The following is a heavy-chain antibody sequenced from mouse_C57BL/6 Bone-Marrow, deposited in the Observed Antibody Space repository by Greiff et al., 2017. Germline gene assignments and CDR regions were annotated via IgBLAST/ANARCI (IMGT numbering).Heavy chain of an antibody. CDR2: IDTENGDT. J-gene: IGHJ3*01. V-gene: IGHV14-4*01. Sequence: EVKLQESGAGLVRPGASVKLSCTASGFNIKDDYMHWVQQRPEKGLEWIGWIDTENGDTEYASQFQGKATITADTSSNTAYLQLSSLTSEYTAVYYCAQSFAWFAYWGQGTLVTVSA. CDR1: GFNIKDDY. CDR3: AQSFAWFAY.